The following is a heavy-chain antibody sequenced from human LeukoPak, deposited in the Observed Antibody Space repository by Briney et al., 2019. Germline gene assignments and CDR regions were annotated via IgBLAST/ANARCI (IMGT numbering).Heavy chain of an antibody. CDR2: IWYDGSNK. D-gene: IGHD3-22*01. CDR1: GFTFSSYG. Sequence: PGGSLRLSCAASGFTFSSYGMHWVRQAPGKGLEWVAVIWYDGSNKYYADSVKGRFTISRDNSKNTLYLQMNSLRAEDTAVYYCARAPGITMIVDDAFDIWGQGTMVTVSS. J-gene: IGHJ3*02. CDR3: ARAPGITMIVDDAFDI. V-gene: IGHV3-33*01.